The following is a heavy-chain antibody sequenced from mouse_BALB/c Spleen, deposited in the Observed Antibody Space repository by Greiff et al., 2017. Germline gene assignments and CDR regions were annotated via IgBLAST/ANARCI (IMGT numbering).Heavy chain of an antibody. CDR1: GYAFSSYW. CDR3: ARRRSEVDY. CDR2: IYPGDGDT. Sequence: QVHVKQSGAELVRPGSSVKISCKASGYAFSSYWMNWVKQRPGQGLEWIGQIYPGDGDTNYNGKFKGKATLTADKSSSTAYMQLSSLTSEDSAVYFCARRRSEVDYWGQGTTLTVSS. J-gene: IGHJ2*01. V-gene: IGHV1-80*01.